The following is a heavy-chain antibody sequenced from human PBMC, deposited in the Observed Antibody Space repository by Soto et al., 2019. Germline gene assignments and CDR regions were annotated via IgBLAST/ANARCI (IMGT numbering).Heavy chain of an antibody. CDR3: AREGGESSHGLYYFDS. CDR1: GGSTSSDNY. J-gene: IGHJ4*02. CDR2: IYYSGNT. Sequence: SETLSLTCTVSGGSTSSDNYWSWIRQPPGKGLEWIGHIYYSGNTDYNPSLKSRLAISIDTSKNQFSLKLSSVTAADTAVYFCAREGGESSHGLYYFDSWGQGSLVTVSS. V-gene: IGHV4-30-4*01. D-gene: IGHD3-16*01.